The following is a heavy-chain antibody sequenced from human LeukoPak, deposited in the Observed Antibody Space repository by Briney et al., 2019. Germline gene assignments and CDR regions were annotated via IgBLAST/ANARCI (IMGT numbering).Heavy chain of an antibody. CDR2: LYSCGYT. V-gene: IGHV3-66*01. CDR1: GFTFDDYA. J-gene: IGHJ4*02. Sequence: GGSLTLSCAASGFTFDDYAMHWVRPAPGKGLEWVSVLYSCGYTLHADSLKGRFPISRDLYKNTLHFQMDSHRGADTAVLLCARENGYKVFDYWGQGTLVTVSS. D-gene: IGHD5-24*01. CDR3: ARENGYKVFDY.